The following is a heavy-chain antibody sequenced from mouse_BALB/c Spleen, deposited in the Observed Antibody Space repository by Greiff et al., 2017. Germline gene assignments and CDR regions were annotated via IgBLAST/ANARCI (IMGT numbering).Heavy chain of an antibody. D-gene: IGHD4-1*01. CDR3: ARAGTGRYYAMDY. V-gene: IGHV1S41*01. CDR1: GYTFTSYC. J-gene: IGHJ4*01. CDR2: IAPGSGST. Sequence: DLVKPGASVTLSCTASGYTFTSYCINWLKQRPGQGLEWIGRIAPGSGSTYYNEMFKGKATLTVDTSSSTAYIQLSSLTSEDSAVYCCARAGTGRYYAMDYWGQGTSVTVSS.